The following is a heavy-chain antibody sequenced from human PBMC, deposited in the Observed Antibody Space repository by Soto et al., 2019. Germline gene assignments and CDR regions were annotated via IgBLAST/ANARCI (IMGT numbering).Heavy chain of an antibody. CDR3: ARXPPCGGYCYYWFDP. CDR1: GYSFTSYW. Sequence: GESLKISCKASGYSFTSYWIGWVRQMPGKGLEWMGIIYPGDSDTRYSPSFQGQVTISAAKSISTAYLQWSSLKASDTAMYYCARXPPCGGYCYYWFDPWGQGTLVTVSS. D-gene: IGHD2-21*02. V-gene: IGHV5-51*01. J-gene: IGHJ5*02. CDR2: IYPGDSDT.